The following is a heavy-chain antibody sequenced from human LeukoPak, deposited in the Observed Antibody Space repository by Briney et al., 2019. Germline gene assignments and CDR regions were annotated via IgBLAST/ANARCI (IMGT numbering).Heavy chain of an antibody. CDR3: ARSGCGGDCLLDY. CDR2: INHSGST. J-gene: IGHJ4*02. D-gene: IGHD2-21*02. V-gene: IGHV4-34*01. Sequence: SETLSLTCAVYGGSFSGYYWSWIRQPPGKGLEWIGEINHSGSTNYNPSLKSRVTISVDTSKNQFSLKLSSVTAADTAVYYCARSGCGGDCLLDYWGQGTLVTVSS. CDR1: GGSFSGYY.